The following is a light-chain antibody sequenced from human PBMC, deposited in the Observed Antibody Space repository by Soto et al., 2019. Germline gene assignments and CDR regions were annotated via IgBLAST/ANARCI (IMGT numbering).Light chain of an antibody. CDR2: DAS. V-gene: IGKV3-11*01. CDR1: QSVSST. CDR3: QQRSNWPFT. Sequence: EIVMTQSPATLSVSPGERATLSYRASQSVSSTLAWYQQKPGQAPRLLIYDASNRATGIPARFSGSGSGTDFTLTISSLEPEDFAVYYCQQRSNWPFTFGGGTKVDIK. J-gene: IGKJ4*01.